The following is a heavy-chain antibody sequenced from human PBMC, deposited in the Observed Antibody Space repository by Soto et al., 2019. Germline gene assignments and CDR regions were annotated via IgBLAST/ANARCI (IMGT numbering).Heavy chain of an antibody. CDR3: AGRAGDGTYYFYGMDV. V-gene: IGHV1-18*01. CDR2: ISAYNGNT. D-gene: IGHD6-19*01. CDR1: GYTFTSYG. J-gene: IGHJ6*02. Sequence: ASVKVSCKASGYTFTSYGISWVRQAPGQGLEWMGWISAYNGNTNYAQKLQGRVTMTTDTSTSTAYMELRSLRSDDTAVYYCAGRAGDGTYYFYGMDVWGQGTTVTVSS.